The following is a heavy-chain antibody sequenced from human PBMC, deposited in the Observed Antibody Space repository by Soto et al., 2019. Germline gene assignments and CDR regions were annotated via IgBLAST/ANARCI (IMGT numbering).Heavy chain of an antibody. Sequence: QVQLVQSGAEVKKPGASVKVSCKASGYTFTSYYMHWVRQAPGQGLEWMGIINPSGGSTSYAQNFQGRDTMTWDTSTSTVYMELSSRRSEETAVYYGARGLRYFDWSFFDYWGQGTLVTVSS. CDR2: INPSGGST. CDR1: GYTFTSYY. V-gene: IGHV1-46*03. D-gene: IGHD3-9*01. J-gene: IGHJ4*02. CDR3: ARGLRYFDWSFFDY.